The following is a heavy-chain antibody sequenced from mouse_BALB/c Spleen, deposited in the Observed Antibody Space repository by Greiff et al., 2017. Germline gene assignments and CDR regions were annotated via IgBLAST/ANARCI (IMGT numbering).Heavy chain of an antibody. J-gene: IGHJ2*01. V-gene: IGHV5-17*02. CDR2: ISSGSSTI. D-gene: IGHD1-1*01. CDR1: GFTFSSYA. Sequence: EVNVVESGGGLVKPGGSLKLSCAASGFTFSSYAMSWVRQSPEKRLEWVAEISSGSSTIYYADTVKGRFTISRDNPKNTLFLQMTSLRSEDTAMYYCARYYYGSSFDYWGQGTTLTVSS. CDR3: ARYYYGSSFDY.